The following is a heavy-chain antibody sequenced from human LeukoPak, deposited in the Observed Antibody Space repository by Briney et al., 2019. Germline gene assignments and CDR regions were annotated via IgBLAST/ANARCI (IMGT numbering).Heavy chain of an antibody. V-gene: IGHV3-30*03. Sequence: GGSLRLSCAASGFTFSSYGMHWVRQAPGKGLEWVAVISYDGSNKYYADSVKGRFTISRDNSKNTLYLQMNSLRAEDTAVHYCARDRDYPDYWGQGTLVTVSS. J-gene: IGHJ4*02. CDR2: ISYDGSNK. D-gene: IGHD4-17*01. CDR1: GFTFSSYG. CDR3: ARDRDYPDY.